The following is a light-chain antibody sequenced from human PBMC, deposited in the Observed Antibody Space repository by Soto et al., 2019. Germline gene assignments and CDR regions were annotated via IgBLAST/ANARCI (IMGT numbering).Light chain of an antibody. CDR1: QSISTW. J-gene: IGKJ4*01. Sequence: DIPMTQSPSNLSASVGDRVTITCRASQSISTWLAWYQQKPGKAPKLLICKASSLEGGVPSRFSGSGSGTEFNITISSLQPDDFASYYCQEYNTYPLTFGGGTTVEIK. V-gene: IGKV1-5*03. CDR3: QEYNTYPLT. CDR2: KAS.